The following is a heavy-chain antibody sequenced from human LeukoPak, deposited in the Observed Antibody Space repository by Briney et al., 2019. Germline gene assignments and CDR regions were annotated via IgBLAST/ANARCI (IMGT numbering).Heavy chain of an antibody. CDR1: GGSFSGYY. J-gene: IGHJ4*02. Sequence: SETLSLTCAVYGGSFSGYYWSWIRQPPGKGLEWIGEINHSGSTNYNPSLKSRVTISVDTSKNQFSLKLSSVTAADTAVYYCARRTYYYDSSGYYFVNYFDYWGQGTLVTVSS. V-gene: IGHV4-34*01. CDR2: INHSGST. D-gene: IGHD3-22*01. CDR3: ARRTYYYDSSGYYFVNYFDY.